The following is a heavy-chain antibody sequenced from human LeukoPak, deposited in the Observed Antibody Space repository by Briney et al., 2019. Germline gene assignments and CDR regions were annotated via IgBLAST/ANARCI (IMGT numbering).Heavy chain of an antibody. D-gene: IGHD2-15*01. V-gene: IGHV4-34*01. CDR3: ARGRISSGGSCYGIDY. CDR1: GGSLSGYY. J-gene: IGHJ4*02. Sequence: PSETLSLTCAVYGGSLSGYYWSWIRQPPGKGLEWIGEINHSGSTNYNPSLKSRVTISVDTSKNQFSLKLSSVTAADTAVYYCARGRISSGGSCYGIDYWGQGTLVTVSS. CDR2: INHSGST.